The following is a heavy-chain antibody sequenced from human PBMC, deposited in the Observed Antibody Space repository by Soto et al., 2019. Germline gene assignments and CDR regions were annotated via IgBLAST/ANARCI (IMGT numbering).Heavy chain of an antibody. D-gene: IGHD3-22*01. Sequence: PSETLSLTCAVYGGSFSGYYWSWIRQPPGKGLEWIGEINHSGSTNYNPSLKSRVTISVDTSKNQFSLKLSSVTAADTAVYYCARLRPNYYDSSGYYYIFDYWGQGNLVTLSS. V-gene: IGHV4-34*01. CDR3: ARLRPNYYDSSGYYYIFDY. CDR2: INHSGST. CDR1: GGSFSGYY. J-gene: IGHJ4*02.